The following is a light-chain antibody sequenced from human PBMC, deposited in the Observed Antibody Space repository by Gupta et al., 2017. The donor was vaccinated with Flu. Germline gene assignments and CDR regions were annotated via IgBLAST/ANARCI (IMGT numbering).Light chain of an antibody. J-gene: IGLJ3*02. Sequence: YQLTQPPAMSVSPGQTATIPCSGEALSKQYVYWYRQRPGQAPVLLIYRDTERASGIPDRISGSSSGTRVTLTIRRVQTEDEADYYCQSADITGASRVFGGGT. CDR1: ALSKQY. CDR3: QSADITGASRV. CDR2: RDT. V-gene: IGLV3-25*02.